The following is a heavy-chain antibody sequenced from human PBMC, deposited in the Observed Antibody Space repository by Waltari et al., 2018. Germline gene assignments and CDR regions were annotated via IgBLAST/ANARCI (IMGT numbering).Heavy chain of an antibody. J-gene: IGHJ6*02. CDR2: INEDGNAK. Sequence: EVQLVESGGGLVQPGGSLRIPCAASGFTFRWYWLSWVRQAAGKGLEWVANINEDGNAKYYVDSVKGRFAVSRDNAQNSLYLQMESLTAEDTAVYYCTRRFPNFYYYGMDVWGQGTAVTVSS. V-gene: IGHV3-7*03. CDR3: TRRFPNFYYYGMDV. CDR1: GFTFRWYW. D-gene: IGHD3-3*01.